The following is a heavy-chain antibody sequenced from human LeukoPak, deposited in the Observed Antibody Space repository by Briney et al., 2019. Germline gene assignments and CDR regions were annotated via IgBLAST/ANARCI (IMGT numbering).Heavy chain of an antibody. D-gene: IGHD5-18*01. Sequence: GGSLRLSCAASGFTVSSNYMSWVRQAPGKGLEWVSVIYSGGSTYYADSVKGRFTISRDSSKNTLYLQMNSLRAEDTAVYYCARGRGYSYGSFDYWGQGTLVTVSS. CDR2: IYSGGST. V-gene: IGHV3-66*01. J-gene: IGHJ4*02. CDR3: ARGRGYSYGSFDY. CDR1: GFTVSSNY.